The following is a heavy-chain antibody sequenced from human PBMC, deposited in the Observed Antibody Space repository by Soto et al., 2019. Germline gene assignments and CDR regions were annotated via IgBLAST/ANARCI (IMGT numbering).Heavy chain of an antibody. V-gene: IGHV3-23*01. D-gene: IGHD6-19*01. CDR3: AKADGVKWLIPHLDN. Sequence: PGGSLRLACAASGFNFKKFAMGWVRQAPGEGLEWVSGISCCGGSTFYADSVKGRFSLARDDSKNTLSLQLNSLRVEDTAHYYCAKADGVKWLIPHLDNWGQGTQVTGSS. CDR2: ISCCGGST. J-gene: IGHJ1*01. CDR1: GFNFKKFA.